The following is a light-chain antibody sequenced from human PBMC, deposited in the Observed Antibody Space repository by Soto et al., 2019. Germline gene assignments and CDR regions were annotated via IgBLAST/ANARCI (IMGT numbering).Light chain of an antibody. Sequence: QSVLTQPPSVSGAPGQRVTISCTGTHSNIGAGFDVHWYQRLPGTAPKLLIFGNSNRPSGVPDRFSGSKSGTSASLAITGLQAEDEAHYYCQSFESRPTTFYVFGTGTKVTVL. CDR1: HSNIGAGFD. J-gene: IGLJ1*01. CDR3: QSFESRPTTFYV. V-gene: IGLV1-40*01. CDR2: GNS.